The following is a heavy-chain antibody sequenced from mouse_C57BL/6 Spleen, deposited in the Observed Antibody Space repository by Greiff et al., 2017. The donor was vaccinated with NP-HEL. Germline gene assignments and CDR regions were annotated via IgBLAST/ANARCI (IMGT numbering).Heavy chain of an antibody. CDR1: GYTFTDYY. D-gene: IGHD2-3*01. V-gene: IGHV1-76*01. J-gene: IGHJ3*01. Sequence: QVHVKQSGAELVRPGASVKLSCKASGYTFTDYYINWVKQRPGQGLEWIARIYPGSGNTYYNEKFKGKATLTAEKSSSTAYMQLSSLTSEDSAVYFCARSGDGYYPAWFAYWGQGTLVTVSA. CDR3: ARSGDGYYPAWFAY. CDR2: IYPGSGNT.